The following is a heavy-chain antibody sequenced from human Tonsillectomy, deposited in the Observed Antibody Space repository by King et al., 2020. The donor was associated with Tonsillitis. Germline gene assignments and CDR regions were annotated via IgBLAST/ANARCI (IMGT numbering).Heavy chain of an antibody. D-gene: IGHD3-10*01. CDR1: GFIFSDYF. J-gene: IGHJ3*02. CDR2: TRNKPNFYTT. Sequence: VQLVESGGGLVQPGGSLRLSCAASGFIFSDYFVDWVRQAPGKGLEWVGRTRNKPNFYTTEYAASVKGRFTISRDDSKNSLYLQMNSLKTEDTAVYYCAIFYLGSVSRYSYAFDMWGQGTMVTASS. CDR3: AIFYLGSVSRYSYAFDM. V-gene: IGHV3-72*01.